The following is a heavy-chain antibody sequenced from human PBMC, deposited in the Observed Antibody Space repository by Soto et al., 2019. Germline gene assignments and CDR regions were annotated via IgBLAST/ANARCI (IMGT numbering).Heavy chain of an antibody. CDR2: INHSGST. J-gene: IGHJ4*02. CDR1: GGSFSGYY. CDR3: ARDCGGDCFVDY. V-gene: IGHV4-34*01. D-gene: IGHD2-21*02. Sequence: SETLSLTCAGYGGSFSGYYWSWIRQPPGKGLEWIGEINHSGSTNYNPSLKSRVTISVDTSKNQFSLKLSSVTAADTAVYYCARDCGGDCFVDYWGQGTLVTVSS.